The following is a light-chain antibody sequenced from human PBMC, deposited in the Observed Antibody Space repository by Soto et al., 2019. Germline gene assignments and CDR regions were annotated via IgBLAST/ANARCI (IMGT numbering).Light chain of an antibody. CDR3: QLYGSSPRYT. V-gene: IGKV3-20*01. Sequence: IVLTQSPGTLSLSPGERATLSCRASQSVSSTYLAWYQQKPGQAPRLLLYGASSRATGIPDRFSGSGSGTDFSLTIARLEPEDFAVYYCQLYGSSPRYTFGQGTKLEIK. J-gene: IGKJ2*01. CDR1: QSVSSTY. CDR2: GAS.